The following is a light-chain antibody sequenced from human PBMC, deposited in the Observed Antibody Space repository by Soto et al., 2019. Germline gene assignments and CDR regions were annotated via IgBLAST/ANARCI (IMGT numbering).Light chain of an antibody. Sequence: EIVLTQSPATLSLSPGGRATLSCRASQGVSSYLAWYQQKAVQAPRLLIYGASTRAPGIPARFSGSGSRTEFTLTISSLQSEDFAVYYCQQYSIWRTFGQGTKVDI. CDR3: QQYSIWRT. J-gene: IGKJ1*01. CDR1: QGVSSY. V-gene: IGKV3-15*01. CDR2: GAS.